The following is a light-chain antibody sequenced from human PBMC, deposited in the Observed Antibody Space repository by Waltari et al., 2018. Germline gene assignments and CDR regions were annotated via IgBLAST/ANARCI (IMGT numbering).Light chain of an antibody. CDR3: QHYYDNPPT. V-gene: IGKV1-6*01. CDR1: QYIYSN. J-gene: IGKJ1*01. Sequence: IQMTQSPSAFSASVGDRVTISCRASQYIYSNLAWYQQKPGKAPRLLLYAASSLQRGIPSRFSGSRSGTDFTLTISSLQPEDSAAYVCQHYYDNPPTFGQGTKVEIK. CDR2: AAS.